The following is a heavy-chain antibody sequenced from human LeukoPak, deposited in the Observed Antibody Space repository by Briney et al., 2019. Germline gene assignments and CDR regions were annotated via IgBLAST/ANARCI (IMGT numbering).Heavy chain of an antibody. CDR2: INPNNGGT. CDR3: ARGHYSFRYFDY. J-gene: IGHJ4*02. CDR1: VYAFTGHY. D-gene: IGHD4-11*01. V-gene: IGHV1-2*02. Sequence: SVKVSCKASVYAFTGHYIHGVGQAAGQGGEGMGWINPNNGGTSYAQKFQGRVSVTRDTSITTAYMELSRLRSDDTAVYYCARGHYSFRYFDYWGQGTLVTVSS.